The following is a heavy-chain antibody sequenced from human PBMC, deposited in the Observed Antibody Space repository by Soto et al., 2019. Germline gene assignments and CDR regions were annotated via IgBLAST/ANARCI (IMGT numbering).Heavy chain of an antibody. Sequence: GESLKISCSASGFTFSSYAMHWVRQAPGKGLEYVSAISSNGGSTYYADSVKDRFTISRDNSKNTLYLQMSSLRAEDTAVYYCVKDYYGSGSYYAQFDYWGQGTLVTVSS. V-gene: IGHV3-64D*08. CDR2: ISSNGGST. J-gene: IGHJ4*02. CDR1: GFTFSSYA. CDR3: VKDYYGSGSYYAQFDY. D-gene: IGHD3-10*01.